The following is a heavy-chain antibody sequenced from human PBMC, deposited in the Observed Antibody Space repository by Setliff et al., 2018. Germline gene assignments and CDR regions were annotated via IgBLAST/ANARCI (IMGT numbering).Heavy chain of an antibody. Sequence: GGSLRLSCAASGFTFSYAWMHWVRQAPGKGLEWVGRSKSKTAGGAIDYAAPVKGRFTISRDDSKNTLYLQMNSLRAEDTARYYCAKGKGPQPRPSLDYWGQGTLVTVSS. CDR1: GFTFSYAW. V-gene: IGHV3-15*07. CDR3: AKGKGPQPRPSLDY. J-gene: IGHJ4*02. CDR2: SKSKTAGGAI.